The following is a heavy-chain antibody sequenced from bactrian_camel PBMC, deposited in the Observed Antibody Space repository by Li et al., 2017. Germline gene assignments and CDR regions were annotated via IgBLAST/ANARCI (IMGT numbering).Heavy chain of an antibody. CDR3: AAGCRGEFLDWEDYDV. V-gene: IGHV3S40*01. J-gene: IGHJ4*01. CDR2: IYTDGVPT. CDR1: GDAYNGRC. D-gene: IGHD1*01. Sequence: VQLVESGGGLVLPGGSLRLSCAASGDAYNGRCMGWFRQAPGKEREWVAFIYTDGVPTYYADFVKGRFTISQDQSKKTVYLQMNSLKPEDTAMYYCAAGCRGEFLDWEDYDVWGRGTQVTVS.